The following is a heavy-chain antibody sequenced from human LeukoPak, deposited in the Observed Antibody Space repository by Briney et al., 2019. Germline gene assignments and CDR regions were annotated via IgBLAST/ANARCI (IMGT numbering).Heavy chain of an antibody. CDR1: GFTFRNYE. D-gene: IGHD4-17*01. CDR3: ARDWGYGENLYFDY. Sequence: PGGSLRLSCAASGFTFRNYEMNWVRQAPGKGLEWVSYISSSGSTIYYADSVKGRFTISRDNAKNSLYLQMNSLRAEDTAVYYCARDWGYGENLYFDYWGQGTLVTVSS. J-gene: IGHJ4*02. V-gene: IGHV3-48*03. CDR2: ISSSGSTI.